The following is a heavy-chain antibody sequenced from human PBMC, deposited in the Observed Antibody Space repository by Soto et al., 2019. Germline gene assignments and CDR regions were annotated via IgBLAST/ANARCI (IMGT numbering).Heavy chain of an antibody. CDR2: ISSNGDST. CDR1: GFTFSMFS. CDR3: VHPRSTVQIPPT. D-gene: IGHD4-17*01. Sequence: GGSLRLSCSASGFTFSMFSMHWVRQAPGKGLEYVSGISSNGDSTHYADSVKGRLTISRDNSKNTLYLQMSSLRAVDTAVYYCVHPRSTVQIPPTWGQGTLVTVSS. J-gene: IGHJ5*02. V-gene: IGHV3-64D*06.